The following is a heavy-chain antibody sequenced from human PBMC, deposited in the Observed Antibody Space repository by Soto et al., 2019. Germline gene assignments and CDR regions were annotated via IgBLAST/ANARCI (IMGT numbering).Heavy chain of an antibody. CDR3: ARRNYDFWSGFGMDV. J-gene: IGHJ6*02. V-gene: IGHV4-39*01. CDR2: IYYSGST. Sequence: PSETLSLTCTVSGGSISSGDYYWSWIRQPPGKGLEWIGSIYYSGSTYYNPSLKSRVTISVDTSKNQFSLKLSSVTAADTAVYYCARRNYDFWSGFGMDVWGQGTTVTVSS. D-gene: IGHD3-3*01. CDR1: GGSISSGDYY.